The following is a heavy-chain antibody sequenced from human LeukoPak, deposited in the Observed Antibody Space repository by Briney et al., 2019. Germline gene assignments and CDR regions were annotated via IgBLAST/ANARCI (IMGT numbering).Heavy chain of an antibody. CDR2: ISYDGSNK. CDR3: VKDAVAGPLSYFDY. J-gene: IGHJ4*02. V-gene: IGHV3-30-3*02. D-gene: IGHD6-19*01. Sequence: PGKSLRLSCAASGFTFSGYPIHWVRQAPGKGLEWVAVISYDGSNKYYADSVKGRFTISRDNSKNTLYLQMNSLRAEDTAVYYCVKDAVAGPLSYFDYWGQGTLVTVSS. CDR1: GFTFSGYP.